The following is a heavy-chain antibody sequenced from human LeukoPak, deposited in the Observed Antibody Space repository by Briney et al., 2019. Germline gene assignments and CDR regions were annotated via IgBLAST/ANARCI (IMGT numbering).Heavy chain of an antibody. Sequence: GGSLRLSFAASGFTFSSYSMNWVRQAPGKGLEWVSSISSSSSYIYYADSVKGRFTISRDNAKNSLYLQMNSLRAEDTAVHYCARDLSTYYYDSSARGEFDYWGQGTLVTVSS. CDR2: ISSSSSYI. CDR3: ARDLSTYYYDSSARGEFDY. D-gene: IGHD3-22*01. V-gene: IGHV3-21*01. CDR1: GFTFSSYS. J-gene: IGHJ4*02.